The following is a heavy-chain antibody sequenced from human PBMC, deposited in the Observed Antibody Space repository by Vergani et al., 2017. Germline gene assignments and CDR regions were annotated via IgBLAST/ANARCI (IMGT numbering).Heavy chain of an antibody. V-gene: IGHV1-18*01. CDR3: ARVAPSNSEVTTTALDV. CDR1: SHTFQTYG. Sequence: QVQLVQSGAELKKPGASVSVSCKGSSHTFQTYGISWVRQAPGKGLEWMAWIRPYTGHTIYAQKFQDRVTMTADTSTKTAYMELRSLRSDDTAVYFCARVAPSNSEVTTTALDVWGQGTMVTVSS. D-gene: IGHD1-1*01. CDR2: IRPYTGHT. J-gene: IGHJ3*01.